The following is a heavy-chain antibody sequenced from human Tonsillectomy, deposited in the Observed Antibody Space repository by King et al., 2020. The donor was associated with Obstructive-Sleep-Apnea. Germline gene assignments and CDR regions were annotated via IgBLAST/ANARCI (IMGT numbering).Heavy chain of an antibody. Sequence: QLVESGGGVVQPGRSLRLSCAASGFTFSDYAMHWVRQAPGKGLEWVAVMSYDGTNKYYAESVTGRFTISRDNSKNTLFLQMNSLRAEDTAVYFCAREEDVRSAYYFDCWGQGTLVTVSS. J-gene: IGHJ4*02. CDR2: MSYDGTNK. CDR3: AREEDVRSAYYFDC. V-gene: IGHV3-30*04. CDR1: GFTFSDYA. D-gene: IGHD4-17*01.